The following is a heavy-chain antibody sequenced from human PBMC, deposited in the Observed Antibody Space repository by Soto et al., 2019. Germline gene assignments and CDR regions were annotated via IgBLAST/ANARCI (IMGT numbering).Heavy chain of an antibody. CDR3: ARGPVLRFLEWLLSGGFDY. CDR1: GYTFTSYD. J-gene: IGHJ4*02. V-gene: IGHV1-8*01. Sequence: QVRLVQSGAEVKKPGASVKVSCKASGYTFTSYDINWVRQATGQGLEWMGWMNPNSGNTGYAQKFQGRVTMTRNTSISTAYMELSSLRSEDTAVYYCARGPVLRFLEWLLSGGFDYWGQGTLVTVSS. D-gene: IGHD3-3*01. CDR2: MNPNSGNT.